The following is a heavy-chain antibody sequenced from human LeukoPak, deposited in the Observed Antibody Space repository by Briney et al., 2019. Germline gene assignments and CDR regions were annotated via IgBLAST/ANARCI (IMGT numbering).Heavy chain of an antibody. CDR2: ISSSSSYI. J-gene: IGHJ4*02. CDR1: GFTFSSYS. Sequence: PGGSLRLSCAASGFTFSSYSMNWVRQAPGKGLEWVSSISSSSSYIYYADSVKGRFTISRDNAKNSLYLQMNSLRAEDTAVYYCARGGMQLWHYLLDYWGQGTLVTVSS. V-gene: IGHV3-21*01. CDR3: ARGGMQLWHYLLDY. D-gene: IGHD5-18*01.